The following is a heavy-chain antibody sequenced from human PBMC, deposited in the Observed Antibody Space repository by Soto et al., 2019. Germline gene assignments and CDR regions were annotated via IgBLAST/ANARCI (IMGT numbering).Heavy chain of an antibody. V-gene: IGHV3-48*03. CDR3: ARDLERRDYYGMDV. Sequence: PGGSLRLSCAASGFTFSSYEMNWVRQAPGKGLEWVSYISSSGSTIYYADSVEGRFTISRDNAKNSLYLQMNSLRAEDTAVYYCARDLERRDYYGMDVWGQGTTVTVSS. CDR1: GFTFSSYE. CDR2: ISSSGSTI. J-gene: IGHJ6*02.